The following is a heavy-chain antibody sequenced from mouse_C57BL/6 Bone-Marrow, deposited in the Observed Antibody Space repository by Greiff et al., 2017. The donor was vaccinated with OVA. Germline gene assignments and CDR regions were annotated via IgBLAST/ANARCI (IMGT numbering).Heavy chain of an antibody. CDR3: ARGMATMVTTGAMDY. CDR2: IYPGSGST. J-gene: IGHJ4*01. D-gene: IGHD2-2*01. CDR1: GYTFTSYW. Sequence: QVQLQQPGAELVKPGASVKMSCKASGYTFTSYWITWVKQRPGQGLEWIGDIYPGSGSTNYNEQFKSKATLTVDTSSSTAYMQLSSLTSEDSAVYYCARGMATMVTTGAMDYWGKGTSVTVAS. V-gene: IGHV1-55*01.